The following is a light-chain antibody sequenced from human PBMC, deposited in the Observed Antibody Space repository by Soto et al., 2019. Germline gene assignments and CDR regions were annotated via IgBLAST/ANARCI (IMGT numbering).Light chain of an antibody. CDR2: AGS. CDR1: QTIGRY. CDR3: QQTYSTPPT. J-gene: IGKJ1*01. Sequence: DIQMTQSPSSLSASGGDRVTITCRASQTIGRYLNWYQQQPGKAPKLLIYAGSNLQSGVPSRFSGSGSGTDFTLTISSLQPEDFATYHCQQTYSTPPTFGQGTKVDIK. V-gene: IGKV1-39*01.